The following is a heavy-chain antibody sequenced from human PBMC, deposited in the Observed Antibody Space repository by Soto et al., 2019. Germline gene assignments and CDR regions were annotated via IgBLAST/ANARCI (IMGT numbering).Heavy chain of an antibody. V-gene: IGHV1-69*12. CDR1: GGTFSTYA. Sequence: QVQLVQSGAEVKKPESSVKVSCKAPGGTFSTYAISWVRQAPGQGLEWMGGIIPMFGTANYAQRFQGRVTITADESPNTVYMELSSLRSEDTAVYCCASGIQLWLRRINNGYSGWGQGTLVTVSS. CDR3: ASGIQLWLRRINNGYSG. D-gene: IGHD5-18*01. CDR2: IIPMFGTA. J-gene: IGHJ4*02.